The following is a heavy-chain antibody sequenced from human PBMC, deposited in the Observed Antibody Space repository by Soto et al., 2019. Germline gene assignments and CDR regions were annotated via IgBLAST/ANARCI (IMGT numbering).Heavy chain of an antibody. J-gene: IGHJ4*02. CDR1: GFTFSSYA. D-gene: IGHD3-22*01. Sequence: GSLRLSCAASGFTFSSYAMSWVRQAPGKGLEWVSAISGSGGSTYYADSVKGRFTISRDNSKNTLYLQMNSLRAEDTAVYYCAKVTTYYYDSSGYYLDYWGQGTLVTVSS. CDR3: AKVTTYYYDSSGYYLDY. CDR2: ISGSGGST. V-gene: IGHV3-23*01.